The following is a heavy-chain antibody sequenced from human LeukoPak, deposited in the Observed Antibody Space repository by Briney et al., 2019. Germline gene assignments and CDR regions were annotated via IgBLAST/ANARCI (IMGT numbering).Heavy chain of an antibody. CDR3: AGPGAGDLDY. V-gene: IGHV4-34*01. CDR2: INHSGGT. J-gene: IGHJ4*02. Sequence: SETLSLTCAVYGGPFGVYYWSWVRQPPGKGLEWIGEINHSGGTNYSPSLKSRVTISVDTSKNHFSLKLSSVTAADTAVYYCAGPGAGDLDYWGQGTLVTVSS. D-gene: IGHD3-10*01. CDR1: GGPFGVYY.